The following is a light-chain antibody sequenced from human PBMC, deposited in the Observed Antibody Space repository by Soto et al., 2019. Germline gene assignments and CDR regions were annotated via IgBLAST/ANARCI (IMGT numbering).Light chain of an antibody. V-gene: IGKV1-39*01. Sequence: DIQMTQSPSSLSASVGDRVSITRRASQSISSYLNWCQQKPWKAPKLLIYAASSLQSGVPSRFSGSGSGTDFTLTISSLQPEDFATYYCQQSYSTLWTFGQGTKVDI. J-gene: IGKJ1*01. CDR1: QSISSY. CDR3: QQSYSTLWT. CDR2: AAS.